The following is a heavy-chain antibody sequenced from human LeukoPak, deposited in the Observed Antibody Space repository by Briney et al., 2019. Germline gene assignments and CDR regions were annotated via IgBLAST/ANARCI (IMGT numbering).Heavy chain of an antibody. CDR2: IYTSGST. Sequence: SETLSLTCTVSGGSISSDNYYWSWIRQPPGKGLEWIGYIYTSGSTNYNPSLKSRVTISVDTSKNQFSLKLSSVTAADTAVYYCARHDEWDSSGWYSKSREYAFDIWGQGTMVTVSS. CDR1: GGSISSDNYY. D-gene: IGHD6-19*01. V-gene: IGHV4-61*09. J-gene: IGHJ3*02. CDR3: ARHDEWDSSGWYSKSREYAFDI.